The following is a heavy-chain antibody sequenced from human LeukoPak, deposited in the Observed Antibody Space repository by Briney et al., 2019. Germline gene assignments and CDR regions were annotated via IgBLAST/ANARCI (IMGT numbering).Heavy chain of an antibody. J-gene: IGHJ4*02. CDR2: ITSSSGYI. CDR3: AREKGYSSSSLDY. V-gene: IGHV3-21*01. D-gene: IGHD6-6*01. CDR1: GLTFSSYS. Sequence: GGSLRLSCAASGLTFSSYSMNWVRQAPGKGLEWVSSITSSSGYIDYADSAKGRFTISRGNAKNSLYLQMNSLRAEDTAVYYCAREKGYSSSSLDYWGQGTLVTVSS.